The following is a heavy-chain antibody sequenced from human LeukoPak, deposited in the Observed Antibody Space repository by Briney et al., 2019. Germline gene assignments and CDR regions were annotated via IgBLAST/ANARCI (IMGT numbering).Heavy chain of an antibody. CDR2: IKSGGSEK. CDR1: GFTFSGHW. V-gene: IGHV3-7*05. Sequence: GGSLRLSCAASGFTFSGHWMSWVRQAPGKGLEWVANIKSGGSEKYYVDSVKGRFTISRDNAKNSLYLQMNSLRVEDTAVYYCARAMWLVYNWGQGTLVTVSS. CDR3: ARAMWLVYN. J-gene: IGHJ4*02. D-gene: IGHD6-19*01.